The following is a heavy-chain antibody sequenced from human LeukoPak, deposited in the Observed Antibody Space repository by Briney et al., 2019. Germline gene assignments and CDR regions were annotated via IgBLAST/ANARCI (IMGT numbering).Heavy chain of an antibody. CDR1: GFTFSSYW. D-gene: IGHD3-3*01. CDR3: ASYDFWSGFDY. CDR2: INHNGNVN. V-gene: IGHV3-7*03. J-gene: IGHJ4*02. Sequence: GGSLRLSCAASGFTFSSYWMNWARQAPGKGLEWVASINHNGNVNYYVDSVKGRFTISRDNAKNSLYLQMNSLRAEDTAVYYCASYDFWSGFDYWGQGTLVTVSS.